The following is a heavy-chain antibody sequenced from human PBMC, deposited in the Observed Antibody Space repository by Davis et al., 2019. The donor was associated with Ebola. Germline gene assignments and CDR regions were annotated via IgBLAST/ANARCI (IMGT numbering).Heavy chain of an antibody. Sequence: ASVKVFCKASGYTFTGYYMHWVRQAPGQGLEWMGRINPNSGGTNYAQKFQGRVTMTRDTSISTAYMELSRLTSDDTAVYYCARLSFGEVGFDYWGQGTLVTVSS. CDR2: INPNSGGT. D-gene: IGHD3-10*01. V-gene: IGHV1-2*06. CDR3: ARLSFGEVGFDY. CDR1: GYTFTGYY. J-gene: IGHJ4*02.